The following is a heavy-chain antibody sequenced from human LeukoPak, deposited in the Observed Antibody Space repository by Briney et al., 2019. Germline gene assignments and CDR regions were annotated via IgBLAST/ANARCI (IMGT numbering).Heavy chain of an antibody. Sequence: SETLSLTCTVSGGSISSDNWWGWVRQPPGKGLEWIAEIHHSGGTNYNPSLKSRVGISIDKSNNQYSLNLNSVTAADTAIYYCARPFYYYIDVWGKGTTVTISS. J-gene: IGHJ6*03. CDR3: ARPFYYYIDV. CDR2: IHHSGGT. V-gene: IGHV4-4*02. CDR1: GGSISSDNW.